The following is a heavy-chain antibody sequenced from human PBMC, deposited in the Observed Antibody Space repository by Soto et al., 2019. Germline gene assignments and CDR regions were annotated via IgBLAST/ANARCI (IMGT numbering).Heavy chain of an antibody. J-gene: IGHJ4*02. D-gene: IGHD3-10*01. CDR1: GYTFTSYD. CDR2: MNPNSGNT. CDR3: ARGRPGARGVITRLYYFDY. Sequence: ASVKVSCKASGYTFTSYDINWVRQATGQGLEWMGWMNPNSGNTGYAQKFQGRVTMTRNTSISTAYMELSSLRSEDTAVYYCARGRPGARGVITRLYYFDYWGQGNLVNVS. V-gene: IGHV1-8*01.